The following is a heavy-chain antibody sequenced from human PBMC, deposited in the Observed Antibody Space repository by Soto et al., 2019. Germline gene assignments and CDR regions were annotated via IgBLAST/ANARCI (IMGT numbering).Heavy chain of an antibody. V-gene: IGHV1-18*01. D-gene: IGHD3-10*01. CDR1: GYTFTNYG. J-gene: IGHJ6*02. Sequence: QVQLVQSGAEVKKPGASVKVSCKASGYTFTNYGVSWVRQAPGQGLEWMGWISAYSGNTNYAQKFKGRVTVTTDTSTSTAYMEGRSLKSDDTAVYCCARGSRVGHGSGSYGMDVWGQGTTVTVSS. CDR2: ISAYSGNT. CDR3: ARGSRVGHGSGSYGMDV.